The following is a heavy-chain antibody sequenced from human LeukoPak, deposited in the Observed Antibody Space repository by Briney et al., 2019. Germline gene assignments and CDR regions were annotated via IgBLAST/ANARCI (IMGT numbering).Heavy chain of an antibody. J-gene: IGHJ4*02. Sequence: SETLSLTCAVYGGSFSGYYWSWIRQPPGKGLEWIGEINHRGSTNYNPSLKSRVTISVDTSKNQFSLKLSSVTAADTAVYYCVRGGCTNGVCYSYNYWGQGTLVTVSS. CDR1: GGSFSGYY. CDR3: VRGGCTNGVCYSYNY. D-gene: IGHD2-8*01. V-gene: IGHV4-34*01. CDR2: INHRGST.